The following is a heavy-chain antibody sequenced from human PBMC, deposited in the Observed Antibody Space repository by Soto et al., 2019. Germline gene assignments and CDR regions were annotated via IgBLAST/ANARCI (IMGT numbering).Heavy chain of an antibody. CDR2: IHHGGST. J-gene: IGHJ4*02. Sequence: PSETLSLTCTVSGDSISGGNWWSWVCQSQGKGLEWIGEIHHGGSTNYNPSLKSRVTISADKSKNQFSLRLSSVTAADTAVYYCARHNYGSGSTYFDYWGQGTLVTVS. V-gene: IGHV4-4*02. D-gene: IGHD3-10*01. CDR1: GDSISGGNW. CDR3: ARHNYGSGSTYFDY.